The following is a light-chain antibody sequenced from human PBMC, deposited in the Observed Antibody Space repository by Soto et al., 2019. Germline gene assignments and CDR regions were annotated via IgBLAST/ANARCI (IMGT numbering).Light chain of an antibody. Sequence: DIQMTQSPFTLSASVGDRVTITCRASQSISSWLAWYQQKPGKAPKLLIYDASSLESGVPSRFSGSGSGTEFTLTISSLQPDDFATYYCQQYNNYWTFGQGTKWISN. CDR3: QQYNNYWT. CDR1: QSISSW. J-gene: IGKJ1*01. CDR2: DAS. V-gene: IGKV1-5*01.